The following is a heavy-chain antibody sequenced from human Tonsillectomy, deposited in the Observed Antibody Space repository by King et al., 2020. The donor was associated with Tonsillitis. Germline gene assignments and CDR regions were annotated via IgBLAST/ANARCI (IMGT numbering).Heavy chain of an antibody. V-gene: IGHV1-46*03. Sequence: VQLVESGAEVKKPGASVKVSCKASGYTFTSYYMHWVRQAPGQGLEWMGIINPSGGSTSYAQKFQGRVTMTRDTSTSTVYMELSSLRSEDTAVYYCARGPRYCRSTSCYAHYGMDVWGQGTTVTVSS. D-gene: IGHD2-2*01. J-gene: IGHJ6*02. CDR1: GYTFTSYY. CDR3: ARGPRYCRSTSCYAHYGMDV. CDR2: INPSGGST.